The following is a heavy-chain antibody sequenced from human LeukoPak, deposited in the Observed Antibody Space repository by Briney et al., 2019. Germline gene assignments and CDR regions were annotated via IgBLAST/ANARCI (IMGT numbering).Heavy chain of an antibody. CDR2: IYPSDSDT. D-gene: IGHD1-26*01. V-gene: IGHV5-51*01. CDR1: AYSFTSYC. CDR3: ARHDNGRYSSSYFYYYAMEA. Sequence: GESLKISCKASAYSFTSYCIGWVRHMPAKGLEWIGIIYPSDSDTRYSLHFQGQETISDDKSISTAYLQWSSLKASDTAMYYCARHDNGRYSSSYFYYYAMEAWGEGTTVTVSS. J-gene: IGHJ6*04.